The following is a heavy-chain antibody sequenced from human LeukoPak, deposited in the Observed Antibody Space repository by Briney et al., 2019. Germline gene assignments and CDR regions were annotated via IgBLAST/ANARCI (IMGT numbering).Heavy chain of an antibody. V-gene: IGHV3-49*04. Sequence: GGSLRLSCTASGFTFGDYAMSLVRQAPGKGLEWVGFIRSKAYGGTTEYAASVKGRFTISRDDSKSIAYLQMNSLKTEDTAVYYCTRGPAYYGMDVWGQGTTVTVSS. D-gene: IGHD2-2*01. CDR1: GFTFGDYA. CDR2: IRSKAYGGTT. J-gene: IGHJ6*02. CDR3: TRGPAYYGMDV.